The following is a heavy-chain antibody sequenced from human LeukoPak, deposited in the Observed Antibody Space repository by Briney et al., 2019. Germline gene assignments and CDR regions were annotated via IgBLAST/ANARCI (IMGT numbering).Heavy chain of an antibody. V-gene: IGHV4-59*01. Sequence: SETLSLTCTVSGGSISGYYWSWIRQPPGKGLEWLGYIYYSGSTNYNPSLKSRVTISLDTSKNQFSLRLSSVTVANTAIYYWARAYGTIDYWGQGTLVTVSS. J-gene: IGHJ4*02. D-gene: IGHD2-8*01. CDR2: IYYSGST. CDR1: GGSISGYY. CDR3: ARAYGTIDY.